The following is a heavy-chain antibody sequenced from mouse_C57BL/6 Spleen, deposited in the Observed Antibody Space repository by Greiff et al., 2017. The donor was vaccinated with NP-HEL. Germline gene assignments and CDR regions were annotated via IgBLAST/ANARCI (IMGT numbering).Heavy chain of an antibody. V-gene: IGHV1-52*01. CDR1: GYTFTSYW. J-gene: IGHJ2*01. CDR2: IDPSDSET. Sequence: QVQLKQPGAELVRPGSSVKLSCKASGYTFTSYWMHWVKQRPIQGLEWIGNIDPSDSETHYNQKFKDKATLTVDKSSSTAYMQLSSLTSEDSAVYYGARSGGNYYFDYWGQGTTLTVSS. D-gene: IGHD2-1*01. CDR3: ARSGGNYYFDY.